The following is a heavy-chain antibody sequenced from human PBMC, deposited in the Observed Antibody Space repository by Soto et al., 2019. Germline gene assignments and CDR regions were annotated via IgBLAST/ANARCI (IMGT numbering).Heavy chain of an antibody. J-gene: IGHJ5*02. Sequence: GGSLRLSCAASGFPFSISWMLWVRQVPGKGLEYVSLITSDGSKTIYADSVKGRFSISRDNAESTVYLQMNSLRTEDTAVYYCATPPQYCSGGSCYGHNWFDPWGQGT. D-gene: IGHD2-15*01. CDR2: ITSDGSKT. CDR1: GFPFSISW. V-gene: IGHV3-74*01. CDR3: ATPPQYCSGGSCYGHNWFDP.